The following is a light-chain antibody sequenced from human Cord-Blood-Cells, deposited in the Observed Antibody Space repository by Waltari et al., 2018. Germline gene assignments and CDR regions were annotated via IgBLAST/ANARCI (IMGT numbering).Light chain of an antibody. CDR2: DAS. CDR3: QQYDNPPYS. V-gene: IGKV1-33*01. CDR1: QDISNY. J-gene: IGKJ2*03. Sequence: DIQMPPSPSSLSASVGDRVTITCQASQDISNYLNWYQHKPGKAPKLLIYDASNLETGVPSRVSGSGSGTDFTFTISSLQPEDIATYCWQQYDNPPYSFGQGTKLEIK.